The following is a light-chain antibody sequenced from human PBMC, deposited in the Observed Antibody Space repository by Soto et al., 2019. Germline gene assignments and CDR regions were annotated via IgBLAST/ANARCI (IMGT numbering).Light chain of an antibody. V-gene: IGKV3-15*01. Sequence: EIVMTQSPATLSVSPGERATLSCRASQSISSKLAWYQQKPGQAPRLLIYGASTRATGIPVRFSGSGSGTEFTLTITSLQSEDFATYYCQQASSLPHTFGQGTRVEIK. CDR1: QSISSK. CDR2: GAS. CDR3: QQASSLPHT. J-gene: IGKJ2*01.